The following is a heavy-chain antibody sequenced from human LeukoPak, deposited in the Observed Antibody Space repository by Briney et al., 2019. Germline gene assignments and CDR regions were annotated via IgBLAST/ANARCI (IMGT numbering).Heavy chain of an antibody. CDR2: ISSSGSTI. Sequence: KAGGSLRLSCAASGFTFSDYYMSWTRQAPGKGLEWVSYISSSGSTIYYADSVKGRFTISRDNAKTSLYLQMNSLRAEDTAVYYCARDPISSSSWDQRPPTEYFQHWGQGTLVTVSS. D-gene: IGHD6-13*01. V-gene: IGHV3-11*04. CDR1: GFTFSDYY. J-gene: IGHJ1*01. CDR3: ARDPISSSSWDQRPPTEYFQH.